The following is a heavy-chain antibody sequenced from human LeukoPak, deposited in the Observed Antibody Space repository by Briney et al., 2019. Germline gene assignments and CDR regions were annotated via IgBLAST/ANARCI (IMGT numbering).Heavy chain of an antibody. Sequence: GGSLRLSCAASGFTFSGFWMHWVRQAPGKGLVWVSRINIDGSSTTYADSVKGRFTISRDNAKNTLYLQMNSLRAEDTAVYYCARGRAAVAGYYMDVWGNGTTVTVSS. CDR2: INIDGSST. D-gene: IGHD6-19*01. CDR3: ARGRAAVAGYYMDV. V-gene: IGHV3-74*01. J-gene: IGHJ6*03. CDR1: GFTFSGFW.